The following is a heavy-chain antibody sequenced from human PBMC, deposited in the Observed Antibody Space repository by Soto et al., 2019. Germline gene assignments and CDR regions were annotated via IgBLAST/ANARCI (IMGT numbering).Heavy chain of an antibody. V-gene: IGHV3-74*01. J-gene: IGHJ4*02. CDR2: INTVGNYT. D-gene: IGHD4-17*01. CDR3: YGRLGD. Sequence: EVQLVESGGGLVQPGGSLRLSCAASGFTFSNYWMHWVRQAPEKGLAWVSRINTVGNYTSYADSVKGRFTSSRDNAKNTLFLQMNSLSVEDTAVYSCYGRLGDWGQGTLVTVSS. CDR1: GFTFSNYW.